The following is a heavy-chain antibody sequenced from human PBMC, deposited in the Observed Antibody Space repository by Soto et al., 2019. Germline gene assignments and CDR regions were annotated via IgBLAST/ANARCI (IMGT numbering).Heavy chain of an antibody. CDR1: GGSFSVYY. V-gene: IGHV4-34*01. CDR2: INHSGST. CDR3: ARVGWRYHAMDV. D-gene: IGHD2-15*01. Sequence: SETXSLTCSFYGGSFSVYYWSWIRQPPGKGLEWIGEINHSGSTNYNPSLKSRVTISVDTSKNQFSLKLSSVTAADTAEYYCARVGWRYHAMDVWGQGTTVTVSS. J-gene: IGHJ6*02.